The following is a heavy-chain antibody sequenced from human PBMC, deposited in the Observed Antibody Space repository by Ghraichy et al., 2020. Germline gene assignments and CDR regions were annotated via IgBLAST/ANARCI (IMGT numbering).Heavy chain of an antibody. V-gene: IGHV3-21*01. J-gene: IGHJ4*02. D-gene: IGHD5-18*01. CDR1: GFTFSSYS. CDR2: ISSSSSYI. CDR3: ARDGDVDTAMVPHYFDY. Sequence: GGSLRLSCAASGFTFSSYSMNWVRQAPGKGLEWVSSISSSSSYIYYADSVKGRFTISRDNAKNSLYLQMNSLRAEDTAVYYCARDGDVDTAMVPHYFDYWGQGTLVTVSS.